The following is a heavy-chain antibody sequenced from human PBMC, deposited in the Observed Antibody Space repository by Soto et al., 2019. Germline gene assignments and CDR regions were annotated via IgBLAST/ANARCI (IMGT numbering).Heavy chain of an antibody. CDR1: GYTFTSSG. V-gene: IGHV1-18*01. D-gene: IGHD2-15*01. CDR2: ISGYNGNT. Sequence: QVQLVQSGAEVEKPGASVKVSCKASGYTFTSSGLTWVRQAPGQGLEWMGWISGYNGNTNYAQKLQGRVTMTTDTYTSTAYMELRSLRSDDTAVYYCARGGLYCSGAWCYSLDFWGQGTLVTVSS. J-gene: IGHJ4*02. CDR3: ARGGLYCSGAWCYSLDF.